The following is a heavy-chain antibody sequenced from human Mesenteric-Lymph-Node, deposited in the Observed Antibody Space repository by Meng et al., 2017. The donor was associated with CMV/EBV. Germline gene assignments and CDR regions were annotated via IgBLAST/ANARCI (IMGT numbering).Heavy chain of an antibody. Sequence: GGSLRLSCAGSGFSVGANYMTWVRQAPGKGLEWVSIIYSGGNRYYRDSVKGRFTISRDSSKNIVYLQMNSLRAEDTAVYYCAKDPLLYSSSWYPNWFGPWGQGTLVTVSS. CDR1: GFSVGANY. V-gene: IGHV3-66*02. J-gene: IGHJ5*02. CDR3: AKDPLLYSSSWYPNWFGP. CDR2: IYSGGNR. D-gene: IGHD6-13*01.